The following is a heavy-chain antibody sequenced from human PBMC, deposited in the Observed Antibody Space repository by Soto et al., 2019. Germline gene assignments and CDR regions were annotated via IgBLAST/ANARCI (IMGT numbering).Heavy chain of an antibody. CDR1: GFTFTNYR. CDR2: IYPSSSST. Sequence: GASVKVSCKTSGFTFTNYRVHWVRQAPGQGLEWMGIIYPSSSSTTYAQKFKGRVTMTRDTSTSTVYMELSSLRSEDTALYYCARHDSGEPYNAFHMWGQGTMVTVSS. CDR3: ARHDSGEPYNAFHM. D-gene: IGHD4-17*01. V-gene: IGHV1-46*03. J-gene: IGHJ3*02.